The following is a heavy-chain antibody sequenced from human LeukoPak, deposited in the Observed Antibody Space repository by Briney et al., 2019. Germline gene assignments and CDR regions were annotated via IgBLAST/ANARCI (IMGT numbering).Heavy chain of an antibody. V-gene: IGHV3-9*01. CDR1: GFTFDDYA. J-gene: IGHJ4*02. CDR2: ISWNSGSI. Sequence: GGSLRLSCAASGFTFDDYAMHWVRQAPGKGLEWVSGISWNSGSIGYADSVKGRFTISRDNAKNSLYLQMNSLRAEDTALYYCAKGYCSGGSCYPRVFDYWGQGTLVTVSS. D-gene: IGHD2-15*01. CDR3: AKGYCSGGSCYPRVFDY.